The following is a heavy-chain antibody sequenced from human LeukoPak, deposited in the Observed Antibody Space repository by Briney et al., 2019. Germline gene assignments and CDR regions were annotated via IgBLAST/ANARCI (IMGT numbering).Heavy chain of an antibody. CDR3: ARDGDDYNYFDW. CDR2: ISPSDGNT. Sequence: GGSLRLSCAASGFTFSKYAMSWVRQAPGKGLEWVSAISPSDGNTFYADSVKGRFTISRDNAKNTLYLQMNSLRAEDTALYYCARDGDDYNYFDWWGQGALVTVSS. CDR1: GFTFSKYA. D-gene: IGHD5-24*01. V-gene: IGHV3-23*01. J-gene: IGHJ4*02.